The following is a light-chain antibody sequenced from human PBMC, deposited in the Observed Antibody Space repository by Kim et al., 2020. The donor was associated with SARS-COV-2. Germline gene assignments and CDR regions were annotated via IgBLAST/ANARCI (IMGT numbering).Light chain of an antibody. CDR2: SAS. CDR1: IGDF. Sequence: IGDFLAWFQQIPGKAPKRLIYSASTLQSGVPSRFSGSGSGTEFTLTISSLQPEDSATYFCLQHHSYPFTFGGGTKLEI. V-gene: IGKV1-17*03. CDR3: LQHHSYPFT. J-gene: IGKJ4*01.